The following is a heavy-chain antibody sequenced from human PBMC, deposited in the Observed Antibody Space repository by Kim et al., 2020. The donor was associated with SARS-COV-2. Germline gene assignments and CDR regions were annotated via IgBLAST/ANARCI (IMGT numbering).Heavy chain of an antibody. J-gene: IGHJ6*02. CDR1: GYTFTGYY. Sequence: ASVKVSCKASGYTFTGYYMHWVRQAPGQGLEWMGWINPNSGGTNYAQKFQGWVTMTRDTSISTAYMELSRLRSDDTAVYYCARGPPYSSGWEPLNYYYYYGMDVWGQGTTVTVSS. CDR3: ARGPPYSSGWEPLNYYYYYGMDV. D-gene: IGHD6-19*01. V-gene: IGHV1-2*04. CDR2: INPNSGGT.